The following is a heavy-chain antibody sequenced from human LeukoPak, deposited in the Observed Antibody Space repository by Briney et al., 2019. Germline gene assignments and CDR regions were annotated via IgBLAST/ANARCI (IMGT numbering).Heavy chain of an antibody. CDR2: IYPGDSDT. CDR1: GSSFTSYW. J-gene: IGHJ4*02. Sequence: PGESLQISCMGSGSSFTSYWLGWVSPQPGKSLEWMGIIYPGDSDTRDSPAFQGQVTISADTSISTAYLQWMSLKASDIAIYYCARYSPVGYCSGGSSHAFDYWGQGTLVTVPS. D-gene: IGHD2-15*01. V-gene: IGHV5-51*01. CDR3: ARYSPVGYCSGGSSHAFDY.